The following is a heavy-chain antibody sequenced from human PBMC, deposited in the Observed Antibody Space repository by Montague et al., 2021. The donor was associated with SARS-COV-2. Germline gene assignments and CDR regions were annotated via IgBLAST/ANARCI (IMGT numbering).Heavy chain of an antibody. D-gene: IGHD2-2*02. CDR3: RVVPAGIPKGPNFYYMDA. Sequence: SETLSLTCAVYGGSFSGYSWSWIRQPPGKGLEWIGQIYHSGSTNYNPSLKSRVTISVDTSKNQFSLKLSSVTAADTALYYCRVVPAGIPKGPNFYYMDAWGKGTTVTVSS. CDR1: GGSFSGYS. V-gene: IGHV4-34*01. J-gene: IGHJ6*03. CDR2: IYHSGST.